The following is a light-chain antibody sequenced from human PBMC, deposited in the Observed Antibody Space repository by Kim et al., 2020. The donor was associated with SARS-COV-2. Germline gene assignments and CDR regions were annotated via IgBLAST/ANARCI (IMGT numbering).Light chain of an antibody. J-gene: IGKJ2*03. Sequence: SPGESAPLSFGATQSVMDNFLAWSKQQPRQAPRLLVYRASSRATGITDRFSGGGSGTDFTLTINRLEPEDSAIYYCQQYGRSPLYSFGRGTKLEI. CDR3: QQYGRSPLYS. V-gene: IGKV3-20*01. CDR2: RAS. CDR1: QSVMDNF.